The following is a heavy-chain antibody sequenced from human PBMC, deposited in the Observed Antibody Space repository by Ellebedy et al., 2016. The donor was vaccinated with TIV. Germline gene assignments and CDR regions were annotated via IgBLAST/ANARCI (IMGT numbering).Heavy chain of an antibody. V-gene: IGHV4-30-4*01. D-gene: IGHD3-10*01. CDR1: GGSISSGDYY. Sequence: SETLSLXXTVSGGSISSGDYYWSWIRQPPGKGLEWIGYIYYSGSTYYNPSPKSRVTISVDTSKNQFSLKLSSVTAADTAVYYCARGGGSGSYPGYWGQGTLVTVSS. CDR3: ARGGGSGSYPGY. CDR2: IYYSGST. J-gene: IGHJ4*02.